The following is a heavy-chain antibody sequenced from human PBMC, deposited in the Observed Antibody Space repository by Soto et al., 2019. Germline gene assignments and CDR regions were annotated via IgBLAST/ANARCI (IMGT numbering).Heavy chain of an antibody. D-gene: IGHD2-2*01. V-gene: IGHV3-21*01. Sequence: EVQLVESGGGLVKPGGSLRLSCAASGFTFSSYSMNWVRQAPGKGLEWVSSISSSSSYIYYADSVKGRFTISRDNAKNSLYLQMNSLRAEDTAVYYCARGVVPAALVDCWGQGTLVTVSS. CDR2: ISSSSSYI. J-gene: IGHJ4*02. CDR3: ARGVVPAALVDC. CDR1: GFTFSSYS.